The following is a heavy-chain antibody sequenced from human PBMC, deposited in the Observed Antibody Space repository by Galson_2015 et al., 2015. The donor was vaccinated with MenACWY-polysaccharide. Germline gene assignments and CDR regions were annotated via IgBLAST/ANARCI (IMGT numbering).Heavy chain of an antibody. CDR3: ARGDTMVRGVINY. CDR1: GGSFSGYY. Sequence: SETLSLTCAVYGGSFSGYYWSWIRQPPGKGLEWIGYIYYSGSTNYNPSLKSRVTISVDTSKNQFSLKLSSVTAADTAVYYCARGDTMVRGVINYWGQGTLVTVSS. CDR2: IYYSGST. V-gene: IGHV4-59*01. J-gene: IGHJ4*02. D-gene: IGHD3-10*01.